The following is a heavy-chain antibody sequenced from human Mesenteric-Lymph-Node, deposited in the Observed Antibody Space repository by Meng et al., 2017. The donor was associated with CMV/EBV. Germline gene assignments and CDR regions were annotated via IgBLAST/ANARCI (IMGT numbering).Heavy chain of an antibody. Sequence: GESLKISCQGSGYSFTNDWIDWVRQLPGKGLEWMGVIYPGDSDIRYNPSFQGQVIISADKSISTAYLQWSSLKASDTAMYYCARRGGGKGRLAWGVVGATRQTAREKMYAFDIWGQGTMVTVSS. CDR3: ARRGGGKGRLAWGVVGATRQTAREKMYAFDI. V-gene: IGHV5-51*01. CDR2: IYPGDSDI. J-gene: IGHJ3*02. CDR1: GYSFTNDW. D-gene: IGHD1-26*01.